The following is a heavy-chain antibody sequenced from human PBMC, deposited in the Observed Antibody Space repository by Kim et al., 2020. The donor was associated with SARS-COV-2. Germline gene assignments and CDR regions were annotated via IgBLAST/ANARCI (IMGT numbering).Heavy chain of an antibody. CDR3: ATDLMGTSAFDI. D-gene: IGHD1-7*01. CDR1: GFTFRNYA. Sequence: LSLTCATSGFTFRNYAMTRVRQTPGRGLQWVSAISGDGGRTYYADSVLGRFTISRDVSGNTLYLRLNSLRAEDTAVYYCATDLMGTSAFDIWGQGTLVTVSS. CDR2: ISGDGGRT. V-gene: IGHV3-23*01. J-gene: IGHJ3*02.